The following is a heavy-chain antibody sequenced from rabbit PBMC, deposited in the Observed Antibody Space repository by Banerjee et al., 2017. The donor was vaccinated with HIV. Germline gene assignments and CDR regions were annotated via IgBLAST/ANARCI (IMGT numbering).Heavy chain of an antibody. CDR1: GFSFSSSYW. D-gene: IGHD8-1*01. CDR2: INTGSGSA. Sequence: QEQLVESGGGLVQPEGSLTLTCTASGFSFSSSYWICWVRQAPGKGLEWIGCINTGSGSAYYASWVISRFTISKTSSTTVTLQMTSLTAADTATYFCARDTGGSRYTDFLALWGQGTLVTVS. J-gene: IGHJ6*01. CDR3: ARDTGGSRYTDFLAL. V-gene: IGHV1S45*01.